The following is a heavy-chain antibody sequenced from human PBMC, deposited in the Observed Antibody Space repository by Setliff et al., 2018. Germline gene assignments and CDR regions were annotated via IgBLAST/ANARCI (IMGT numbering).Heavy chain of an antibody. CDR3: TTAVLQFLEWLFLTEDGFYFDY. V-gene: IGHV3-15*01. J-gene: IGHJ4*02. CDR1: GGSISSSNW. D-gene: IGHD3-3*01. Sequence: ETLSLTCTVSGGSISSSNWWSWVRQAPGKGLEWVGRIKSKTDGGTTDYAAPVKGRFTISRDDSKNTLYLQMNSLKTEDTAVYYCTTAVLQFLEWLFLTEDGFYFDYWGQGTLVTVSS. CDR2: IKSKTDGGTT.